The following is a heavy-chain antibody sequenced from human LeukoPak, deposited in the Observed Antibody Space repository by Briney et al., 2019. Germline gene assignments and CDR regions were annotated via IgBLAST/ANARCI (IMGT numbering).Heavy chain of an antibody. CDR3: ARGLGYCSGGSCYPWWFDP. D-gene: IGHD2-15*01. V-gene: IGHV3-74*01. Sequence: GGSLRLSCAASGLTFSSYWMHWVRQAPGKGLVWVSRINSDGSSTSYADSVKGRFTISRDNAKNTLYLQMNSLRAEDTAVYYCARGLGYCSGGSCYPWWFDPWGQGTLVTVSS. CDR2: INSDGSST. CDR1: GLTFSSYW. J-gene: IGHJ5*02.